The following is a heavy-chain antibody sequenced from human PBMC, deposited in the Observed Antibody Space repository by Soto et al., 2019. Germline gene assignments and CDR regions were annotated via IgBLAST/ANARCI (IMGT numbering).Heavy chain of an antibody. D-gene: IGHD3-10*01. Sequence: ASETLSLTCAVSAGSFSGHFCSWIRQPPGKGLEWIGEINYSGTTNYDPSLESRVTVSVDTSKNQFTLKLTSVTAAVTVVYYCARRYGSGKYYFDFWGQGTPVTVSS. CDR3: ARRYGSGKYYFDF. J-gene: IGHJ4*02. CDR2: INYSGTT. V-gene: IGHV4-34*01. CDR1: AGSFSGHF.